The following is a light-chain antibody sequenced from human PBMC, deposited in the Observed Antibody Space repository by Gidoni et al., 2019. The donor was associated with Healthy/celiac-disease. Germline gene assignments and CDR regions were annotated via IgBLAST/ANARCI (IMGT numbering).Light chain of an antibody. CDR3: AAWDDSLNGL. CDR2: SNN. CDR1: SSNIGSNT. Sequence: QSVLTQPPSASGTPGQRVTISCSGSSSNIGSNTVNWYQQPPGTAPKLLIYSNNQRPSGVPDLFSGSKSGTSASLAISGLQSEDEADYYCAAWDDSLNGLFGGGTKLTVL. V-gene: IGLV1-44*01. J-gene: IGLJ2*01.